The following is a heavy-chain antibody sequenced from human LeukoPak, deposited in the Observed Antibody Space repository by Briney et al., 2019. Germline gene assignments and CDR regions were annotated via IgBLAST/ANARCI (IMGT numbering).Heavy chain of an antibody. J-gene: IGHJ6*03. Sequence: GASVKVSCKASGYTFTSYDITWVRQAPGQGLEWMGWISAYNGNTNYAQKFQGRVTMTRDTSISTAYMELSRLRSDDTAVYYCARDVVVAVAGPGYYYYYMDVWGKGTTVTVSS. V-gene: IGHV1-18*01. CDR2: ISAYNGNT. D-gene: IGHD6-19*01. CDR3: ARDVVVAVAGPGYYYYYMDV. CDR1: GYTFTSYD.